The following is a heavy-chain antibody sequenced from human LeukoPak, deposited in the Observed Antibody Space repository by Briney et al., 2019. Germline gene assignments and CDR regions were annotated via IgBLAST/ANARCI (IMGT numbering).Heavy chain of an antibody. D-gene: IGHD3-9*01. Sequence: GRSLRLSCAASGFTFDDYAMHWVRQAPGKGLEWVSGISWNSGSIGYADSVKGRFTISRDNAKNSLYLQMNSLRAEDTAVYYCARVGYDIVYYYYGMDVWGKGTTVTVSS. J-gene: IGHJ6*04. CDR2: ISWNSGSI. V-gene: IGHV3-9*01. CDR1: GFTFDDYA. CDR3: ARVGYDIVYYYYGMDV.